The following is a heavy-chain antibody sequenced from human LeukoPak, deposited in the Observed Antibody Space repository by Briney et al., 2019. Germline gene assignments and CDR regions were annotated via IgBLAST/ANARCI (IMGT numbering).Heavy chain of an antibody. V-gene: IGHV1-69*05. D-gene: IGHD3-22*01. CDR3: ARQDYYDSSGYQGIAAFDI. J-gene: IGHJ3*02. CDR2: IIPIFGTA. CDR1: GYTFTSYG. Sequence: SVKVSCKASGYTFTSYGISWVRQAPGQGLEWMGGIIPIFGTANYAQKFQGRVTITTDESTSTAYMELSSLRSEDTAVYYCARQDYYDSSGYQGIAAFDIWGQGTMVTVSS.